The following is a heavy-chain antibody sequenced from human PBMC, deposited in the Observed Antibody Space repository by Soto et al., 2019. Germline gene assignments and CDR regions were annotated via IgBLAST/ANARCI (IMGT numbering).Heavy chain of an antibody. J-gene: IGHJ4*02. CDR3: ATPGGPDSGGYYYFAF. CDR2: INPKSGAT. D-gene: IGHD3-22*01. Sequence: GASVKVSCKASGYTLSGYYMHWVRQAPGQGLEWMGWINPKSGATHFAQKFHDSVTMTRDTSISTAYMDLSRLRSDAPAVFYCATPGGPDSGGYYYFAFWGQGSPVTVSS. CDR1: GYTLSGYY. V-gene: IGHV1-2*02.